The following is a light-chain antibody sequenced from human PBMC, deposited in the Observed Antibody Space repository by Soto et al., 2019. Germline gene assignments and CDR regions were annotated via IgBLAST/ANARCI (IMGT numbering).Light chain of an antibody. Sequence: QSALTQPASVSGSPGQSIAISCTGTSSDVGGYHFVSWYQQHPGTAPKLMIYDVTYRPSGVSSRFSGSKSGNTASLTISGLQAEDEADYYCCSYTSDNTAVVFGGGTKVTVL. CDR2: DVT. J-gene: IGLJ2*01. CDR3: CSYTSDNTAVV. CDR1: SSDVGGYHF. V-gene: IGLV2-14*01.